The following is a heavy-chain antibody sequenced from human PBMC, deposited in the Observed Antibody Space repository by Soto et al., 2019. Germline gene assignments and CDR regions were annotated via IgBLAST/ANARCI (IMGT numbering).Heavy chain of an antibody. CDR1: GGSFSGYY. D-gene: IGHD2-15*01. J-gene: IGHJ4*02. V-gene: IGHV4-34*01. Sequence: QVQLQQWAAGLLKPSETLSLTCAVYGGSFSGYYWSWIRQPPGKGLEWIGEINHSGSTNYNPSLKSRVTISVDTSKNQFSLKLSSVTAADTAVYYCARGPRYCSGGSCYHTIWGQGTLVTVSS. CDR2: INHSGST. CDR3: ARGPRYCSGGSCYHTI.